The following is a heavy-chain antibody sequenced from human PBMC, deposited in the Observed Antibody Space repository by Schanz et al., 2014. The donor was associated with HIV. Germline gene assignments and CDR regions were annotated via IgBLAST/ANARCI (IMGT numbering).Heavy chain of an antibody. J-gene: IGHJ4*02. CDR3: ARGRSGYCSGGSCPYGRYYFDY. V-gene: IGHV1-2*02. Sequence: HVQLVQSGAEMKKPGASVKVSCKSSGYTFSGYYFHWVRQAPGQGLQWMGRVSFNSGGTDYAQKFQGRVTMTRDTSISTAYMELSRLRSDDTAVYYCARGRSGYCSGGSCPYGRYYFDYWGQGTLVTVSS. CDR2: VSFNSGGT. D-gene: IGHD2-15*01. CDR1: GYTFSGYY.